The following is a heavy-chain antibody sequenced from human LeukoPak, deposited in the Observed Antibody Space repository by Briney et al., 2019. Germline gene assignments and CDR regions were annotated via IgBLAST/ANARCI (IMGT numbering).Heavy chain of an antibody. CDR1: GGSISSYY. V-gene: IGHV4-59*08. CDR3: ARHDGRVGAGDY. Sequence: SETLSLTCTVSGGSISSYYWSWVRQPPGKGLEWIGEIYHSGSTNYNPSLKSRVTISVDKSKNQFSLKLSSVTAADTAVYYCARHDGRVGAGDYWGQGTLVTVSS. D-gene: IGHD1-26*01. J-gene: IGHJ4*02. CDR2: IYHSGST.